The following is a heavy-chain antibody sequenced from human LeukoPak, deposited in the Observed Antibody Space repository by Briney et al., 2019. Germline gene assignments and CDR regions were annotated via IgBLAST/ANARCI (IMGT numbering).Heavy chain of an antibody. CDR3: ARDPYGSGSYYKGWFDP. D-gene: IGHD3-10*01. J-gene: IGHJ5*02. V-gene: IGHV3-21*01. CDR1: GFTFSSYS. CDR2: ISSSSSYI. Sequence: GGSLRLSCAASGFTFSSYSMNWVRQAPGKGLEWVSSISSSSSYIYYADSVKGRFTISRDNAKSSLYLQMNSLRAEDTAVYYCARDPYGSGSYYKGWFDPWGQGTLVTVSS.